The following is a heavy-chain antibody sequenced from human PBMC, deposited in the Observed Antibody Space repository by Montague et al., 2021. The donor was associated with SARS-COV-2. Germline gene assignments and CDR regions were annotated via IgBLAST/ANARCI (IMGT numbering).Heavy chain of an antibody. Sequence: SETRSLTCTVAGGSISSNNYDWGWIRQPPGKGLEWIGSIYDSGSTXYNPSVKSRVTISVDTSKNHFSLKLNSVTAADTAVYYCARRGRKLLPVATTIGGFDIWGQGTMVTVSS. CDR2: IYDSGST. D-gene: IGHD5-12*01. J-gene: IGHJ3*02. CDR1: GGSISSNNYD. CDR3: ARRGRKLLPVATTIGGFDI. V-gene: IGHV4-39*02.